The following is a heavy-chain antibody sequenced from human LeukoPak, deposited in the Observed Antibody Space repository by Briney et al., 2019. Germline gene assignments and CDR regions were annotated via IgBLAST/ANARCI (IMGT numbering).Heavy chain of an antibody. Sequence: SETLSLTCTVSGGSISSGSYYWSWIRQPAGKGLEWIGRIYTSGSTNYNPSLKSRVTISVDTSKNQFSLKLSSVTAADTAVYYCARDVPLITMLRRVTARRAYNWFDPWGQGTLVTVSS. CDR1: GGSISSGSYY. CDR2: IYTSGST. CDR3: ARDVPLITMLRRVTARRAYNWFDP. D-gene: IGHD3-10*01. V-gene: IGHV4-61*02. J-gene: IGHJ5*02.